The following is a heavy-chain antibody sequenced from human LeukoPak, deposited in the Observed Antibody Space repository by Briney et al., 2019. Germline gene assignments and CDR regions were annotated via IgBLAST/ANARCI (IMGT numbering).Heavy chain of an antibody. D-gene: IGHD1-14*01. Sequence: PGGSLRLSCAASGFTFSSYWMSWVRQAPGKGLEWVSIIRPTGSNTYYASSVKGRFTISRDDSKTTLYLQMSSLKAEDTAIYYCAKLAFYETSAPLRDLSFWGQGTLVTVSS. CDR1: GFTFSSYW. CDR3: AKLAFYETSAPLRDLSF. J-gene: IGHJ4*02. V-gene: IGHV3-23*01. CDR2: IRPTGSNT.